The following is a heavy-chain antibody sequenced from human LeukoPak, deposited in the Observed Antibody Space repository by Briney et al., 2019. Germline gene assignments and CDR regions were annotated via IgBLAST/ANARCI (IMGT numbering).Heavy chain of an antibody. D-gene: IGHD3-22*01. V-gene: IGHV2-5*02. CDR2: IYWDDDK. J-gene: IGHJ3*02. CDR1: GFSLTTRAVG. CDR3: ARLAYYDNSGSSRPFDI. Sequence: SGPTLVHPTQPLTLTCALSGFSLTTRAVGVGWIRQPPGKALEWLALIYWDDDKRYRPSLKSRLTITKDTSKKQVVLIVTNLDPVDTATYYCARLAYYDNSGSSRPFDIWGQGTRVTVSS.